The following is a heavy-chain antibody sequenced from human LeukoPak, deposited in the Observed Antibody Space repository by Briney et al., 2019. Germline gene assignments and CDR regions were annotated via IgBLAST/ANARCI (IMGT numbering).Heavy chain of an antibody. CDR2: ISGSGGST. J-gene: IGHJ4*02. CDR3: AKDRPNYGEFDY. V-gene: IGHV3-23*01. CDR1: GFTFSIYA. D-gene: IGHD4-17*01. Sequence: PGGSLRLSCAASGFTFSIYAMSWVRQAPGNGLEWVSAISGSGGSTYYADSVKGRFTISRDNSKNTLYLQMNSLRAEDTAVYYCAKDRPNYGEFDYWGQGTLVTVSS.